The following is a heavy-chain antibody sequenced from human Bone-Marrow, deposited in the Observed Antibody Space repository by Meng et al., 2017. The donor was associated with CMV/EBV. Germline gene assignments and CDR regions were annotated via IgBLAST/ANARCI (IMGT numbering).Heavy chain of an antibody. CDR3: ASQISSIINYYDSSGHVLYFDY. D-gene: IGHD3-22*01. CDR1: GGSISSSSYY. J-gene: IGHJ4*02. Sequence: SETLSLTCTVSGGSISSSSYYWGWIRQPPGKGLEWIGSIYYSGSTYYNPSLKSRVTISVDTSKNQFSLKLSSVTAADTAVYYCASQISSIINYYDSSGHVLYFDYWGQGTLVTVSS. V-gene: IGHV4-39*01. CDR2: IYYSGST.